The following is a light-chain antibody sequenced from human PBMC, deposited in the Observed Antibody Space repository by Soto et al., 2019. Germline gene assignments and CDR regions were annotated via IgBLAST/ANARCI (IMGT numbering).Light chain of an antibody. Sequence: DIQMTQSPSTLSASVGERVTITCRASQSINSWLAWYQQKPGKAPKLLIYKASSLESGVPSRFSGSGSGTEFTLTISSLQPDDFATYYCQQYNSYSWTFGQGTKVDIK. CDR1: QSINSW. CDR2: KAS. CDR3: QQYNSYSWT. J-gene: IGKJ1*01. V-gene: IGKV1-5*03.